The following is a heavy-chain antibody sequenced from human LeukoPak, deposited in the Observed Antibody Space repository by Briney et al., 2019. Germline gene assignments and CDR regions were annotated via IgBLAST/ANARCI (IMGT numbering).Heavy chain of an antibody. Sequence: RSSETLSLTCTVSDDSITIYYWSWIRQPPGKGLEWIGYIDHTGITNYNPSLNSRVTISRDTSKNHFSLELSSATAADTAVYYCARVYYSSSYDYWYFDLWGRGTLVTVSS. J-gene: IGHJ2*01. V-gene: IGHV4-59*01. D-gene: IGHD6-13*01. CDR3: ARVYYSSSYDYWYFDL. CDR1: DDSITIYY. CDR2: IDHTGIT.